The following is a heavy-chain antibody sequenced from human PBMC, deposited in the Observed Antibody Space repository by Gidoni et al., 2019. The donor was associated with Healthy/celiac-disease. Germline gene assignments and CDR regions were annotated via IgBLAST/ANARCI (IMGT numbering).Heavy chain of an antibody. D-gene: IGHD1-26*01. J-gene: IGHJ4*02. CDR2: ISGSGGST. Sequence: EVQLLESGGGLVQPGGSLRLSCAASGFTFSSYAMSWVRQAPGKGLEWVSAISGSGGSTYYADSGKGRFTIARDNSKNTLYLQMNSLRAEDTAVYYCAKPLRIRDSGYFDYGGQGTLVTVSS. CDR3: AKPLRIRDSGYFDY. V-gene: IGHV3-23*01. CDR1: GFTFSSYA.